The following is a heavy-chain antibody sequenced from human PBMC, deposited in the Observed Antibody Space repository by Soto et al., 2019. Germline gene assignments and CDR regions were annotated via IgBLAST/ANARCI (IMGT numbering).Heavy chain of an antibody. CDR3: AREKYCSSTSCYPAEYFQH. Sequence: SETLSLTCAVYGGSFSGYYWSWIRQPPGKGLEWIGEINHSGSTNYNPSLKSRVTISVDTSKNQFSLKLSSVTAADTAVYYCAREKYCSSTSCYPAEYFQHWGQGTLVTVSS. CDR2: INHSGST. J-gene: IGHJ1*01. V-gene: IGHV4-34*01. CDR1: GGSFSGYY. D-gene: IGHD2-2*01.